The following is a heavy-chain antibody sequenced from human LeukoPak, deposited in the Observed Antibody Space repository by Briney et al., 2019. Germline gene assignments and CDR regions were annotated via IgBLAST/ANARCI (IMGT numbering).Heavy chain of an antibody. CDR2: ISAYNGNT. J-gene: IGHJ4*02. CDR3: AREKWIQLWSSRPGYDY. D-gene: IGHD5-18*01. V-gene: IGHV1-18*01. Sequence: ASVTVSCKASGYTFTSYGISWVRQAPGQGRGWVGWISAYNGNTNYAQKLQGRVTITTDTSTSTAYMELRSLRSDDTAVYYCAREKWIQLWSSRPGYDYWGQGTLATVSS. CDR1: GYTFTSYG.